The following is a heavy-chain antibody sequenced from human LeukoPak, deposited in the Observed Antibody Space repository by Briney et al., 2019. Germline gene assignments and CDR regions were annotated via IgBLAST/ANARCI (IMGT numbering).Heavy chain of an antibody. D-gene: IGHD3-10*01. CDR3: AGGGPVGVRGPLDY. CDR2: IYYSGST. V-gene: IGHV4-59*12. CDR1: GGSISSYY. Sequence: SETLSLTCTVSGGSISSYYWSWIRQPPGKGLEWIGYIYYSGSTNYNPSLKSRVTISVDTSKNQFSLKLSSVTAADTAMYYCAGGGPVGVRGPLDYWGQGTLVTVSS. J-gene: IGHJ4*02.